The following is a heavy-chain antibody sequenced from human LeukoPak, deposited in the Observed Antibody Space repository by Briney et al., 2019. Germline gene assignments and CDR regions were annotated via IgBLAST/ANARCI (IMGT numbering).Heavy chain of an antibody. J-gene: IGHJ6*03. V-gene: IGHV1-69*05. D-gene: IGHD6-6*01. CDR2: IIPIFGTA. Sequence: GSSVKVSCKASRGTFSSYAISWVRQAPGQGLEWMGGIIPIFGTANYAQKFQGRVTITTDESTSTAYMELSSLRSEDTAVYYCARAVSSSSRGRYYYYYYYMDVWGKGTTVTVSS. CDR3: ARAVSSSSRGRYYYYYYYMDV. CDR1: RGTFSSYA.